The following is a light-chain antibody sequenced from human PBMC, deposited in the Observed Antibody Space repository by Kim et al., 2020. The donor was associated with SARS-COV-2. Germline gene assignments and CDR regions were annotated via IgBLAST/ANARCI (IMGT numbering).Light chain of an antibody. J-gene: IGKJ4*01. CDR2: AAS. CDR3: QQSYTTPRGIT. CDR1: QSISNH. V-gene: IGKV1-39*01. Sequence: IQLTQSPSSLSASVGDRVTITCRASQSISNHLNWYQQKPGKAPKLLLYAASSLQSGVPARFSGSGSGTDFTLTITSLQPEDFATYYCQQSYTTPRGITFGGGTKVDIK.